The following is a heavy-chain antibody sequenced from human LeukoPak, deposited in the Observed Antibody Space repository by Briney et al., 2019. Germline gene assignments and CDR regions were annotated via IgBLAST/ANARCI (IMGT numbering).Heavy chain of an antibody. CDR1: GFNFVTSE. V-gene: IGHV3-48*03. CDR2: MSHTGSLI. CDR3: ARGLAGSLADY. Sequence: GGSLRLSCAASGFNFVTSEMNWFRQTPGKGLEWLSYMSHTGSLIYYADSVRGRFTISRDNARSSLYLQMNSLRAEDTAVYYCARGLAGSLADYWGQGALVTVSS. J-gene: IGHJ4*02. D-gene: IGHD3-10*01.